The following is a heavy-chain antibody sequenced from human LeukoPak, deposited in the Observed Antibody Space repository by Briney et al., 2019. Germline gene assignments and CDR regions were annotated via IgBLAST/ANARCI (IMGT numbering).Heavy chain of an antibody. CDR2: IYPGDSDT. V-gene: IGHV5-51*01. CDR3: ARREYSGYEVIDY. D-gene: IGHD5-12*01. J-gene: IGHJ4*02. Sequence: GESLQISCKGSGYSFTNYWIGWVRQMPGKGLEWMGIIYPGDSDTRYSPSFQGQVTISADKSISTAYLQWSSLKASDTAMYYCARREYSGYEVIDYWGQGTLVTVSS. CDR1: GYSFTNYW.